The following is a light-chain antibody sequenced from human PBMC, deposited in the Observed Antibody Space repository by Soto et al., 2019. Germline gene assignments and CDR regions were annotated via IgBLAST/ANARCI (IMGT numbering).Light chain of an antibody. CDR1: GSDVGGYNY. J-gene: IGLJ2*01. CDR3: GSYASARSPVV. CDR2: DVS. Sequence: QSALTQPPSVSGSPGQSITISCTGTGSDVGGYNYVSWYQQHPGKAPKVMIYDVSNRPSGVSNRFSGSRSGTTASLTISGLQAGDEADYYCGSYASARSPVVFGGGTKLTVL. V-gene: IGLV2-14*01.